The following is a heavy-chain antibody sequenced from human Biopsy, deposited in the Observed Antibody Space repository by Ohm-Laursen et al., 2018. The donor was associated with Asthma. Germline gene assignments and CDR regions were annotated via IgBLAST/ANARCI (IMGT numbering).Heavy chain of an antibody. CDR3: ARPSPNRDILYYYYHMDV. Sequence: GASETVACQVSWGMFGNHSFRWGRQAPGPGIGWMGGISPIFGSSNYAQRFQGRVTITADIFTRTVYMELSGLRFDDTAIYYCARPSPNRDILYYYYHMDVWGQGTTVIVSS. J-gene: IGHJ6*02. V-gene: IGHV1-69*06. CDR2: ISPIFGSS. CDR1: WGMFGNHS. D-gene: IGHD3-3*02.